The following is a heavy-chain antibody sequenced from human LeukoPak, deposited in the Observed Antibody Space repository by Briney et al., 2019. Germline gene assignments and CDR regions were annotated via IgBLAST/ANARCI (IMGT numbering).Heavy chain of an antibody. J-gene: IGHJ4*02. D-gene: IGHD3-3*01. CDR1: AFTFSSYA. V-gene: IGHV3-23*01. CDR2: ISGSGGST. CDR3: AKDRGAGPRITIFGVVTSGDDY. Sequence: PGGSLRLYCAASAFTFSSYAMSWVRQAPGKGLEWVSAISGSGGSTYYADSVKGRFTISRDNSKNTLYLQMNSLRAEDTAVYYCAKDRGAGPRITIFGVVTSGDDYWGQGTLVTVSS.